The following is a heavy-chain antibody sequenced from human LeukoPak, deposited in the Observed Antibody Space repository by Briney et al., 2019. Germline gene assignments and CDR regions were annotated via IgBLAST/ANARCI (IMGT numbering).Heavy chain of an antibody. Sequence: ASVKVSCKASGYTHTSYDINWVRQATGQGLEWMGWMNPNSGNTGYAQKFQGRVTITRNTSISTAYMELSSLRSEDTAVYYCARATTVVTPRALSYWGQGTLVTVSS. D-gene: IGHD4-23*01. CDR2: MNPNSGNT. J-gene: IGHJ4*02. CDR1: GYTHTSYD. CDR3: ARATTVVTPRALSY. V-gene: IGHV1-8*03.